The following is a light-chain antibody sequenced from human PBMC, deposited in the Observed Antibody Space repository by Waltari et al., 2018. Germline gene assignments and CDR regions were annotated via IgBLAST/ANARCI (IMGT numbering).Light chain of an antibody. J-gene: IGLJ3*02. V-gene: IGLV4-69*01. CDR3: QTGGHGTWV. CDR1: SGHSSNV. CDR2: VNSDGSH. Sequence: QLVLTQSPSASASLGAPVKLTCTLSSGHSSNVIAWLQQRPEKSPRYLMKVNSDGSHSKGDEIPDRFSGSSSGAERYLTISSLQAEDEGDYYCQTGGHGTWVFGGGTKLTVL.